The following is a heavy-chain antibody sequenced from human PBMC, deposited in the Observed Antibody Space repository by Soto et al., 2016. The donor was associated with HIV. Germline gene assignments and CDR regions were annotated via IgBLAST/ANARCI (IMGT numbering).Heavy chain of an antibody. V-gene: IGHV4-61*01. D-gene: IGHD4-17*01. Sequence: QVQLQESGPGLVKPSETLSLTCTVSGGSVSSGSYYWSWIRQPPGKGLEWIGYIYYSGSTNYNPSLKSRVTISVDTSKNQFSLKLSSVTAADTAVYYCARAPDYGAQFDYWGQGTLVHRLL. CDR3: ARAPDYGAQFDY. CDR1: GGSVSSGSYY. CDR2: IYYSGST. J-gene: IGHJ4*02.